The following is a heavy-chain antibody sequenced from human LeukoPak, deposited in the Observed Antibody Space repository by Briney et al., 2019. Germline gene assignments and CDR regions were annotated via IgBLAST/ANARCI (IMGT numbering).Heavy chain of an antibody. Sequence: PGGSMRLSCAASGFKFSSHAMSWVRQPPGKGLEWIGEIYHSGSTNYNPSLKSRVTISVDKSKNQFSLKLSSVTAADTAVYYCARAPGIQLWRVDYWGQGTLVTVSS. V-gene: IGHV4-4*02. D-gene: IGHD5-18*01. CDR2: IYHSGST. J-gene: IGHJ4*02. CDR1: GFKFSSHAM. CDR3: ARAPGIQLWRVDY.